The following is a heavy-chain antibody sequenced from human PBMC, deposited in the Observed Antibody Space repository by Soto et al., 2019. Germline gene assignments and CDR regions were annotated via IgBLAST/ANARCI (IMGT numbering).Heavy chain of an antibody. Sequence: SETLSLTCTVSGGSISSGDYYWSWIRQPPGKGLEWIGYIYYSGSTYYNPSLKSRVTISVDTSKNQFSLKLSSVTAADTAVYSCAREVVVVPPRLRDWFDPWGQGTLVTVSS. CDR3: AREVVVVPPRLRDWFDP. D-gene: IGHD2-2*01. CDR2: IYYSGST. CDR1: GGSISSGDYY. V-gene: IGHV4-30-4*01. J-gene: IGHJ5*02.